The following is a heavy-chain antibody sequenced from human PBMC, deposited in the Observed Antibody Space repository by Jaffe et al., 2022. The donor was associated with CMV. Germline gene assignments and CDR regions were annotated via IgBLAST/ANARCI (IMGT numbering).Heavy chain of an antibody. CDR3: ARLYPTPLDYYYYYYMDV. CDR2: IYPGDSDT. Sequence: EVQLVQSGAEVKKPGESLKISCKGSGYSFTSYWIGWVRQMPGKGLEWMGIIYPGDSDTRYSPSFQGQVTISADKSISTAYLQWSSLKASDTAMYYCARLYPTPLDYYYYYYMDVWGKGTTVTVSS. CDR1: GYSFTSYW. V-gene: IGHV5-51*01. J-gene: IGHJ6*03.